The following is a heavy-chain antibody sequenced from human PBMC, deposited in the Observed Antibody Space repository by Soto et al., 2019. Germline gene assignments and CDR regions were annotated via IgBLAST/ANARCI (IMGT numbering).Heavy chain of an antibody. CDR3: ARNRDYYYYGMDG. CDR2: INSDGSST. V-gene: IGHV3-74*01. J-gene: IGHJ6*02. Sequence: VQLVESGGGLVQPGGSLRLSCAASGFTFSSYWMHWVRQAPGKGLVWVSRINSDGSSTSYADSVKGRFTISRDNAKNPLYLQMNSLRAEDTAVYYCARNRDYYYYGMDGWGQGTTVTVSS. CDR1: GFTFSSYW.